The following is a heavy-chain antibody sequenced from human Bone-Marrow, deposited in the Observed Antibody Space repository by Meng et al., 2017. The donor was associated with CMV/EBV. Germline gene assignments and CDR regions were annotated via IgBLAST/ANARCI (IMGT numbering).Heavy chain of an antibody. Sequence: ASVKVSCKASGYTFTSYDINWVRQATGQGLEWMGWMNPNSGNTGYAQKFQGRVTMTRNTSISTAYMELSSLRSEDTAVYYCARGRADQPQDTAMVLHYYYYGMDVWGQGTKVTVS. CDR1: GYTFTSYD. D-gene: IGHD5-18*01. V-gene: IGHV1-8*01. CDR2: MNPNSGNT. J-gene: IGHJ6*02. CDR3: ARGRADQPQDTAMVLHYYYYGMDV.